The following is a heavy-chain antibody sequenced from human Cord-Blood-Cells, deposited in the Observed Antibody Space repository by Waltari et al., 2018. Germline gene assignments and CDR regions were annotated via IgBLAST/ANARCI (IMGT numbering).Heavy chain of an antibody. J-gene: IGHJ2*01. CDR1: GFTFSSYE. Sequence: EVQLVESGGGLVQPGGSLRLSCAASGFTFSSYEMNWVRQAAGKGLEWVSYNSSSGSTIYDADSVKGRFTIARDNAKNSLYLQMNSLRAADTAVYYCARGGGLHWYFDLWGRGTLVTVSS. V-gene: IGHV3-48*03. CDR2: NSSSGSTI. CDR3: ARGGGLHWYFDL.